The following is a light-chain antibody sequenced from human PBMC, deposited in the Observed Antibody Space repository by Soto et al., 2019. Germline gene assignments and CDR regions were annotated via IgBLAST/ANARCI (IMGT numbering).Light chain of an antibody. J-gene: IGKJ1*01. CDR1: QSISSW. V-gene: IGKV1-5*03. CDR3: QQYSGASPWT. CDR2: KAS. Sequence: DIQMTQSPSTLSASVGDSVTITCRASQSISSWLAWYQQKPGTAPKLLIYKASTLESGVPARFSGSGYGTEFSLTISSLQPDDFATYYCQQYSGASPWTFGQGTMVEIK.